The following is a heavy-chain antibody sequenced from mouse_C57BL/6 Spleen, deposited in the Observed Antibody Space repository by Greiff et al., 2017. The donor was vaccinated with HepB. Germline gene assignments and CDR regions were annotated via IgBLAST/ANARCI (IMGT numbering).Heavy chain of an antibody. V-gene: IGHV1-69*01. D-gene: IGHD3-2*02. CDR2: IDPSDSYT. CDR1: GYTFTSYW. CDR3: ARQLRLHWYFDV. J-gene: IGHJ1*03. Sequence: QVQLQQPGAELVMPGASVKLSCKASGYTFTSYWMHWVKQRPGQGLEWIGEIDPSDSYTNYNQKFKGKSTLTVDKSSSTAYMQLSSLTSEDSAVYYCARQLRLHWYFDVWGTGTTVTVSS.